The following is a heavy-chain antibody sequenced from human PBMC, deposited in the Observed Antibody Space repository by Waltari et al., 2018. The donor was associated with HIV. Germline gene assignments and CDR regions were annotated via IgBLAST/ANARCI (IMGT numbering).Heavy chain of an antibody. CDR1: GGTFKSHA. D-gene: IGHD6-13*01. CDR2: IIPSLGMT. CDR3: ARSPANTAAADYSDDY. Sequence: QVQLVQSGAEVKKPGSSVKISCKASGGTFKSHAPSWVRQAPGQGLEWMGRIIPSLGMTNYAQKFHGRLAITADNSMSTAYMELSSLRSDDTAVYFCARSPANTAAADYSDDYWGQGTLVTVSS. V-gene: IGHV1-69*04. J-gene: IGHJ4*02.